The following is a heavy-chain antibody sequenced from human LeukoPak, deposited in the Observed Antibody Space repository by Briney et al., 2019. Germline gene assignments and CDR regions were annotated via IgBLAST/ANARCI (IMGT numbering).Heavy chain of an antibody. CDR3: ARDWGAYGYSWFDP. V-gene: IGHV1-2*02. D-gene: IGHD5-12*01. CDR2: INPNSGGK. J-gene: IGHJ5*02. CDR1: GYTFTAYY. Sequence: ASVKVSCKASGYTFTAYYMHWVRQAPGQGLEWMGWINPNSGGKNYAQRFQGRVTMTRDTSISTAYMELNRLRSDDTAVYYCARDWGAYGYSWFDPWGQGTLVTVSS.